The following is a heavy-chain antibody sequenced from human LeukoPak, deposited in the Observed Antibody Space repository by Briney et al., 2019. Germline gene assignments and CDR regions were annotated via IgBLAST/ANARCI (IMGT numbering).Heavy chain of an antibody. CDR1: GGSISSSSYY. Sequence: SETLSLTCTVSGGSISSSSYYWGWIRQPPGKGLEWIGSIYYSGGTYYNPSLKSRVTISVDTSKNQFSLKLSSVTAADTAVYYCARVRADSKAAAGYRFDYWGQGTLVTVSS. CDR2: IYYSGGT. CDR3: ARVRADSKAAAGYRFDY. V-gene: IGHV4-39*07. D-gene: IGHD6-13*01. J-gene: IGHJ4*02.